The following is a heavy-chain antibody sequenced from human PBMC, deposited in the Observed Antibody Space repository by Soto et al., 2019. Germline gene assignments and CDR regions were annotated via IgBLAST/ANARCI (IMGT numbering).Heavy chain of an antibody. D-gene: IGHD3-9*01. Sequence: EVQLVESGGGLVQPGGSLRLSCAASGFTFSSYSMNWVRQAPGKGLEWVSYISSSSSTIYYADSVKGRFTISRDNAKNSLYLQMNSLRAEDTAVYYCARRSGYYDILTGLEAFDIWGQGTMVTVSS. V-gene: IGHV3-48*01. CDR1: GFTFSSYS. J-gene: IGHJ3*02. CDR2: ISSSSSTI. CDR3: ARRSGYYDILTGLEAFDI.